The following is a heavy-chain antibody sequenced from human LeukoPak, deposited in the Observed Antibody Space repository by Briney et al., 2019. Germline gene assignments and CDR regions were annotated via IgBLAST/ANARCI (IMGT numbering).Heavy chain of an antibody. CDR3: ARDLINTWEGGHWFDP. CDR1: GGTFSSYA. CDR2: IIPTFGTA. D-gene: IGHD1-26*01. V-gene: IGHV1-69*05. J-gene: IGHJ5*02. Sequence: SVKVSCKASGGTFSSYAISWVRQAPGQGLEWMGGIIPTFGTANYAQKFQGRVTITTDESTSTVYMELSSLRSEDTAVYYCARDLINTWEGGHWFDPWGQGTLVTVSS.